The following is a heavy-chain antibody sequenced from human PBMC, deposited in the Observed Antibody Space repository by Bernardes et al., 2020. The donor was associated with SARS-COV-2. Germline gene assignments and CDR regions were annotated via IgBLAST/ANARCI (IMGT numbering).Heavy chain of an antibody. CDR1: GFTFSIYA. CDR2: ISGRGGST. CDR3: AKVIAAAGKGGVFDYYYGMDV. V-gene: IGHV3-23*01. D-gene: IGHD6-13*01. J-gene: IGHJ6*02. Sequence: GSLRLSCAASGFTFSIYAMSWVRQAAGKGLEWVSAISGRGGSTCYADSVRGRFTISRDNSKNTLYMQMNSLRAEDTAVYYCAKVIAAAGKGGVFDYYYGMDVWGQGTTVTVSS.